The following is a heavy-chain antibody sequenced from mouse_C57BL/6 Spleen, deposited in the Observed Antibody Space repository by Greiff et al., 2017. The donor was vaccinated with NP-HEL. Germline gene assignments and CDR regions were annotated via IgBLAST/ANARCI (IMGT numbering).Heavy chain of an antibody. V-gene: IGHV1-85*01. J-gene: IGHJ1*03. Sequence: QVQLQHSGPELVKPGASVKLSCKASGYTFTSYDINWVKQRPGQGLEWIGWIYPRDGSTKYNEKFKGKATLTVDTSSSTAYMELHSLTSEDSAVYFCARSYYYGSSYEYFDVWGTGTTVTVSS. CDR3: ARSYYYGSSYEYFDV. D-gene: IGHD1-1*01. CDR1: GYTFTSYD. CDR2: IYPRDGST.